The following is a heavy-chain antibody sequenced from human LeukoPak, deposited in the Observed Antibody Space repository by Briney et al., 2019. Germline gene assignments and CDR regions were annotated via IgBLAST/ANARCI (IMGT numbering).Heavy chain of an antibody. CDR2: ITNSGSYT. V-gene: IGHV3-11*06. J-gene: IGHJ6*02. CDR3: ARGHYGLDV. Sequence: GESLRLSCAASGFTFSDYYMTWIRQAPGKGLEWVSYITNSGSYTNYADSVKGRFTMSRDNAKNSLYLQMNSLRADDTAVYYCARGHYGLDVWGQGTTVTV. CDR1: GFTFSDYY.